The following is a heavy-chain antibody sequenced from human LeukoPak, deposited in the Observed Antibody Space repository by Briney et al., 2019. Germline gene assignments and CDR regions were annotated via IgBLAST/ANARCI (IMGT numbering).Heavy chain of an antibody. V-gene: IGHV4-34*01. CDR3: ARMSSGLEPSDY. J-gene: IGHJ4*02. D-gene: IGHD6-19*01. Sequence: PSETLSLTCAVYGGSFSGYYWSWIRQPPGKGLEWIGEINHSGSTNYNPSLKSRVTISVDTSKNQFSLKLSSVTAADTAVYYCARMSSGLEPSDYWGQGTLVTVSS. CDR1: GGSFSGYY. CDR2: INHSGST.